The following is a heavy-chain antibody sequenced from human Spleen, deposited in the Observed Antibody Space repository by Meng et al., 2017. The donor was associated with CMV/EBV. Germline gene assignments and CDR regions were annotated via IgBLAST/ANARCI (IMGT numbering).Heavy chain of an antibody. D-gene: IGHD6-6*01. V-gene: IGHV3-53*01. CDR2: IYSGGST. J-gene: IGHJ4*02. Sequence: GESLKISCAASGFTVSSNYMSWGRQAPGKGLEWVSVIYSGGSTYYADSVKGRFTISRDNSKNTLYLQMNSLRAEDTAVYYCARSLMYSSSSGYWGQGTLVTVSS. CDR3: ARSLMYSSSSGY. CDR1: GFTVSSNY.